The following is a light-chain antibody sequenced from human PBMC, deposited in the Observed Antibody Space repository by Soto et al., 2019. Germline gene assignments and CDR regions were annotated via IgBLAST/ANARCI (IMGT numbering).Light chain of an antibody. CDR2: GAS. V-gene: IGKV3-20*01. J-gene: IGKJ5*01. CDR1: QTVSSNY. Sequence: EIILTQSPDTLSLSPGERATLSCRASQTVSSNYLAWCQQRPGQAPRLLIYGASTRAAGIPDRFSGSGSGTDFTLTITRLEPEDSAVYFCQQYTGPPTTFGQGTDWRLN. CDR3: QQYTGPPTT.